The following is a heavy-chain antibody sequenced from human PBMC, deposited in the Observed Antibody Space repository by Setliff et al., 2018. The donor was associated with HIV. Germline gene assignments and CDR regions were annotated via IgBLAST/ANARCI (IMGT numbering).Heavy chain of an antibody. CDR1: GGSISEYY. Sequence: SETLSLTCTVSGGSISEYYWSWIRQPPGKGLEWIGYIDYSGSTNYNPSLKNRVTISVDTSRSQFSLKLSSVTAADTAVYYCARGRDKYGPIDYWGQGTLVTVSS. D-gene: IGHD3-10*01. V-gene: IGHV4-59*01. CDR3: ARGRDKYGPIDY. J-gene: IGHJ4*02. CDR2: IDYSGST.